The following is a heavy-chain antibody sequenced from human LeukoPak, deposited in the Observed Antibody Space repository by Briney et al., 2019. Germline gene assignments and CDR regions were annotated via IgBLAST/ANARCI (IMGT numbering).Heavy chain of an antibody. D-gene: IGHD2-2*02. Sequence: SETLSLTCTVSGGSISSYYWSWIRQPAGKGLEWIGRIYTSGSTNHNPSLKSRVTMSVDTSKNQFSLKLSSVTAADTAVYYCARGRVVVAPAAISGDYYYYMDVWGKGTTVTVSS. CDR3: ARGRVVVAPAAISGDYYYYMDV. V-gene: IGHV4-4*07. J-gene: IGHJ6*03. CDR2: IYTSGST. CDR1: GGSISSYY.